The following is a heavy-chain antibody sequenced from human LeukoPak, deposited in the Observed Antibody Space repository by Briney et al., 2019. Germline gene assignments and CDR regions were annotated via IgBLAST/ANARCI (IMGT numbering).Heavy chain of an antibody. V-gene: IGHV5-10-1*01. CDR3: ARGLYSGYYMSGY. CDR2: IAPFASNT. CDR1: GYSFSSFW. Sequence: GESLQISCKGSGYSFSSFWINWVRQMPGKGLEWMGRIAPFASNTTSSPSFEGPVSISADKSMSTAYLQWTSLKASDTAIYYCARGLYSGYYMSGYWGQGTRVTVSS. J-gene: IGHJ4*02. D-gene: IGHD5-12*01.